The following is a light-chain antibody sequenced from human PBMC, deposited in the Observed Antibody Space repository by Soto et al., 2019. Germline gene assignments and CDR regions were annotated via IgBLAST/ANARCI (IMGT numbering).Light chain of an antibody. V-gene: IGKV3-15*01. CDR3: QQYSNWPPFT. CDR2: GAS. J-gene: IGKJ1*01. Sequence: ETLMTQSPATLSVSPGESATLSCWASPSVSSNLAWYQQKPGQAPRLLIYGASTRAAGVSARFSGSGSGSEFTLTIDNLQSEAFAVYYCQQYSNWPPFTFGQGTQVAIK. CDR1: PSVSSN.